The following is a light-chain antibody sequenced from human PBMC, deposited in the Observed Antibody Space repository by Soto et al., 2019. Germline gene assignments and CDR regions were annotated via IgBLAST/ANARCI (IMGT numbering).Light chain of an antibody. Sequence: QSVLTQPASVSGSPGQSITISCTGTSSAVGGYNSVSWYQQHPGKAPKLMIYDVSNRPSGVSNRFSGSKSGNTASLTISGLQAEDEADYYCSSYTSSSPYVFGTGTKVTVL. CDR3: SSYTSSSPYV. J-gene: IGLJ1*01. V-gene: IGLV2-14*01. CDR1: SSAVGGYNS. CDR2: DVS.